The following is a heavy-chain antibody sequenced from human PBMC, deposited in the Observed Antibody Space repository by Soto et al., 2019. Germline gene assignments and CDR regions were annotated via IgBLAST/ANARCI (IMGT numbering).Heavy chain of an antibody. D-gene: IGHD5-12*01. CDR1: GGSINTFY. CDR2: IFSSGST. Sequence: SETLSLTCPVSGGSINTFYWSWVRQPAGKGLEWIGRIFSSGSTSFNPSLESRVAMSVDTSKNHFSLNLSSVTAADMAVYYCAREGSYSAYNFAHGIQLWSFDFWGQGALVTVSS. CDR3: AREGSYSAYNFAHGIQLWSFDF. J-gene: IGHJ4*02. V-gene: IGHV4-4*07.